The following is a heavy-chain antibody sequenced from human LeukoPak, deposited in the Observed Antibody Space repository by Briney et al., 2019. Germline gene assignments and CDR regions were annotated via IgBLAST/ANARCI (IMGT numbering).Heavy chain of an antibody. CDR3: AELGITMIGGV. D-gene: IGHD3-10*02. CDR2: IYSGGST. V-gene: IGHV3-66*01. Sequence: GGSLRLSCAASEFSVGSNYMTWVRQAPGKVLEWVSLIYSGGSTYYADSVKGRFTISRDNAKNSLYLQMNSLRAEDTAVYYCAELGITMIGGVWGKGTTVTISS. CDR1: EFSVGSNY. J-gene: IGHJ6*04.